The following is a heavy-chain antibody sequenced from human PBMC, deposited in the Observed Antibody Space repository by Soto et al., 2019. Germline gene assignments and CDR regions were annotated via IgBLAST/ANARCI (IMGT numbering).Heavy chain of an antibody. CDR1: GITFSDYS. V-gene: IGHV3-21*01. Sequence: GGSLRLSCATSGITFSDYSMNWVRQAPGKGLEWVSSISSSGNYIYSADAVKGRFTISRDNTKSSLNLQMNSLRAEDTAVYYCARTGRWLQFEDYWGQGTLVTVSS. J-gene: IGHJ4*02. D-gene: IGHD5-12*01. CDR2: ISSSGNYI. CDR3: ARTGRWLQFEDY.